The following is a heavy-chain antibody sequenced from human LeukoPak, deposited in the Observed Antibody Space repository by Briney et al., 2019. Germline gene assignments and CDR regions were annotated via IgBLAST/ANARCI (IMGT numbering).Heavy chain of an antibody. CDR3: AGSPYSAGAFDI. D-gene: IGHD2-21*01. CDR1: GGSISSSSYY. J-gene: IGHJ3*02. V-gene: IGHV4-39*07. Sequence: PSETLSLTCTVSGGSISSSSYYWGWIRQPPGKGLEWIGSIYYSGSTYYNPSLKSRVTISVDRSKNQFSLKLSSVTAADTAVYYCAGSPYSAGAFDIWGQGTMVTVSS. CDR2: IYYSGST.